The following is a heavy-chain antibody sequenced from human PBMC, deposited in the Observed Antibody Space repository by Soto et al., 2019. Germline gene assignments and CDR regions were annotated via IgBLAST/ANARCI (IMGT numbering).Heavy chain of an antibody. CDR3: AAGGGLPRYY. CDR2: IYHSGST. J-gene: IGHJ4*02. Sequence: QLQLQESGSGLVKPSQTLSLTCAVSGGSISSGGYSWSWIRQPPGKGLEWIGYIYHSGSTYYNPSLKRRVTISVDRSETQFSLKLSSVTAADTAVYYCAAGGGLPRYYWGQGTLVTVSS. V-gene: IGHV4-30-2*01. CDR1: GGSISSGGYS. D-gene: IGHD5-12*01.